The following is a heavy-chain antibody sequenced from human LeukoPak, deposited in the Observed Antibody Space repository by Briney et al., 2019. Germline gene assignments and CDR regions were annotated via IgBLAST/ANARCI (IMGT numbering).Heavy chain of an antibody. D-gene: IGHD3-22*01. CDR3: ATGRRADYYDSSGYYYN. J-gene: IGHJ4*02. V-gene: IGHV4-59*12. Sequence: SETLSLTCTVSGGSISSYYWSWIRQPPGKGLEWIGEIYHRGSTTYNPSLESRVIISVDKSKNQVSLKLSSVTAADTAVYFCATGRRADYYDSSGYYYNWGQGTLVTVSS. CDR1: GGSISSYY. CDR2: IYHRGST.